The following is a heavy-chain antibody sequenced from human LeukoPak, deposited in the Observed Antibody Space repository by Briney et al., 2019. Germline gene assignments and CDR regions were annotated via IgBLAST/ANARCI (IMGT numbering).Heavy chain of an antibody. CDR2: INAGNGNT. CDR1: GYTFTSYA. D-gene: IGHD5-12*01. V-gene: IGHV1-3*01. CDR3: AREGSGYFTSFDI. Sequence: ASVKVSCKASGYTFTSYAMHWVRQAPGQRLEWMGWINAGNGNTKYSQKFQGRVTITRDTSASTAYMELSSLRSEDTAVYYCAREGSGYFTSFDIWGQGTMVTVSS. J-gene: IGHJ3*02.